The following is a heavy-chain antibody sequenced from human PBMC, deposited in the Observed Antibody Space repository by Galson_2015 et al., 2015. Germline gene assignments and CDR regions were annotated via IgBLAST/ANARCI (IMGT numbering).Heavy chain of an antibody. CDR3: AKDRRAVVMSAIDY. D-gene: IGHD2-21*02. CDR2: LSHTGSSI. CDR1: GFPFSSSA. Sequence: SLRLSCAASGFPFSSSAMNWVRQAPGKGLEWVSALSHTGSSIYYADSVKGRFTISRDNSKNTLYLHLNSLRADDTAVYYCAKDRRAVVMSAIDYWGQGTQVTVSS. J-gene: IGHJ4*02. V-gene: IGHV3-23*01.